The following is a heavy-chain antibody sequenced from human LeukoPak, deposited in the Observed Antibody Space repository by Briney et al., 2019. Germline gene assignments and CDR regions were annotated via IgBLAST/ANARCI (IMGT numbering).Heavy chain of an antibody. J-gene: IGHJ4*02. Sequence: GGSLRLSCAASGFTFSSYWMSWVRQAPGKGLEWVANIKQDGSEKYYVDSVKGRFTISRDNAKNSLYLQMNSLRAEDTAVYYCARDHPLIYCSGGSCYDYWGQGTLVTVSS. V-gene: IGHV3-7*01. CDR2: IKQDGSEK. CDR1: GFTFSSYW. CDR3: ARDHPLIYCSGGSCYDY. D-gene: IGHD2-15*01.